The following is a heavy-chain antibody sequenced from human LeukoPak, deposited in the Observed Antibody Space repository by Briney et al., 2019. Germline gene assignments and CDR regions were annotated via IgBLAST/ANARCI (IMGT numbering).Heavy chain of an antibody. CDR1: GFSFSAYT. V-gene: IGHV3-64*01. Sequence: GGSLRLSCVASGFSFSAYTMHWVRQAPGKGLEYVSAIRSDGSSTFQQNSVKGRFTISRDNSKSTLYLQMGSLRAEDTAVYYCTRRFGGHSGWAGYHDSWGQGPLVTVSS. CDR3: TRRFGGHSGWAGYHDS. D-gene: IGHD6-19*01. CDR2: IRSDGSST. J-gene: IGHJ4*02.